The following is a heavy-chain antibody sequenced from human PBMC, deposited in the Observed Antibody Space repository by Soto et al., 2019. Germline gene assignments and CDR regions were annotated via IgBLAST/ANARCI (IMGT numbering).Heavy chain of an antibody. D-gene: IGHD1-1*01. Sequence: ASVKVSCKASGYTFTSYGISWVRQAPGQGLEWMGWIGAYNGNTNYAQKLQGRVTMTTDTSTSTAYMELRSLRSDDTAVYYCARESDNWNDGRAFDIWGQGTMVTVSS. CDR1: GYTFTSYG. V-gene: IGHV1-18*01. J-gene: IGHJ3*02. CDR2: IGAYNGNT. CDR3: ARESDNWNDGRAFDI.